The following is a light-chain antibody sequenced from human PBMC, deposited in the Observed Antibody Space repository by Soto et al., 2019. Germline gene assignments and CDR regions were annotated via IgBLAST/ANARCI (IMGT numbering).Light chain of an antibody. CDR2: RAS. CDR3: QQYNSYWT. Sequence: DIQMTQSPSSLSASVGDRVTVTCRASQAINNYLNWYQQKPGKAPKLLIYRASTSQSGVPSRFSGSGSGTEFTLTISSLQPDDFATYYCQQYNSYWTFGQGTKVDIK. CDR1: QAINNY. V-gene: IGKV1-16*01. J-gene: IGKJ1*01.